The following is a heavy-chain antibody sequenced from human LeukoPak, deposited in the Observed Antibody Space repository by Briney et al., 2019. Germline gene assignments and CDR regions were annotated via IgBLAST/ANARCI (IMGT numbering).Heavy chain of an antibody. CDR3: AKEYTLVQGIITDVSNGMDV. CDR1: GFTFSNFA. D-gene: IGHD3-10*01. Sequence: GGSLRLSCAASGFTFSNFAVSWVRQAPGKGLEWVSIISDSAGNTYYADSVKGRFTVSRDNSKKTLYLQMTSLRAEDTAVYYCAKEYTLVQGIITDVSNGMDVWGQGTTVTVSS. V-gene: IGHV3-23*01. CDR2: ISDSAGNT. J-gene: IGHJ6*02.